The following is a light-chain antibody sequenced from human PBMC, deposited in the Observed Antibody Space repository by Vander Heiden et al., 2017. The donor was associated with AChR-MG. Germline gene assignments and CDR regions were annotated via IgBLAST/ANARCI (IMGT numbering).Light chain of an antibody. CDR3: QQFKSYSST. J-gene: IGKJ2*01. CDR1: QTIGTW. Sequence: DIQLTQSPSTLSASIGDRVTITCRASQTIGTWLAWFQKKPGKAPKLLIFEASRLEHGVPSRFSGSGSGTEFTLTISSLQPDDLATYYCQQFKSYSSTFGQGTKLEIK. V-gene: IGKV1-5*01. CDR2: EAS.